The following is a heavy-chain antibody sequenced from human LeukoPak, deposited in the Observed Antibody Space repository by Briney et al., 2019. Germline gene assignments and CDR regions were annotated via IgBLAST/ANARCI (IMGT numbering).Heavy chain of an antibody. D-gene: IGHD5-18*01. CDR2: INHSGST. Sequence: SDTLSLTCAVYGGSFSVYYWSWIRQPPGKGLEWIGEINHSGSTNYNPSLKSRVTISLDTSKNQFSLKLSSVPAADTAVYYCARRTRGYSYGPYYYGMDVWGQGTTVTVSS. CDR1: GGSFSVYY. CDR3: ARRTRGYSYGPYYYGMDV. J-gene: IGHJ6*01. V-gene: IGHV4-34*01.